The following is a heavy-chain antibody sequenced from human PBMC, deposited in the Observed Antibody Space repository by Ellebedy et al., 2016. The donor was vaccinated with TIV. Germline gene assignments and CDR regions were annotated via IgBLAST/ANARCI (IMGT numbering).Heavy chain of an antibody. CDR3: ARDLHIVASNY. D-gene: IGHD5-12*01. CDR1: GFTFTDHW. V-gene: IGHV3-74*01. J-gene: IGHJ4*02. CDR2: IKTDGINT. Sequence: GESLKISCAVSGFTFTDHWMHWVRQAPGKGLVWVARIKTDGINTIYADSVKGRFTISRDNAKKNLYLQMNSLRADDTAVYYCARDLHIVASNYWGQGTLVTVSS.